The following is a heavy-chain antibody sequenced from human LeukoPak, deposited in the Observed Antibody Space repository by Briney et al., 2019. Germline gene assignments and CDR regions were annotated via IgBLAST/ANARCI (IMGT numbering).Heavy chain of an antibody. D-gene: IGHD6-13*01. J-gene: IGHJ4*02. CDR1: GFTFSSYS. CDR2: ISSSSTI. CDR3: ARVLSSSWYH. V-gene: IGHV3-48*01. Sequence: GALRLSCAASGFTFSSYSMNWVRQAPGKGLEWVSYISSSSTIYYADSVKGRFTISRDNAKNSLHLQMNSLRAEDTAVYYCARVLSSSWYHWGQGTLVTVSS.